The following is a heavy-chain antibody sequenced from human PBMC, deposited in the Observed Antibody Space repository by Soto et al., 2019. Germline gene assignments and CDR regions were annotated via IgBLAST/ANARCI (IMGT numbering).Heavy chain of an antibody. CDR1: SGSISSSNW. D-gene: IGHD4-17*01. J-gene: IGHJ2*01. CDR3: ARGLGTVTTGLEYFDL. CDR2: IYHSGST. Sequence: QVQLQESGPGLVKPSGTLSLTCAVSSGSISSSNWWSWVRQPPGKGLEWIGEIYHSGSTNYNPSLNSRVTISVDKSKNQFSLKLSSVTAADTAVYYCARGLGTVTTGLEYFDLWGRGTLVTVSS. V-gene: IGHV4-4*02.